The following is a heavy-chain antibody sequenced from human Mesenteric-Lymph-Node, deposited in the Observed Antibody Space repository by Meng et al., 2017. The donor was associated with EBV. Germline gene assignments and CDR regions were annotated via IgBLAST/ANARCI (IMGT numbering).Heavy chain of an antibody. CDR3: ARGWTLTYCGA. CDR1: GGSISSGSYY. V-gene: IGHV4-39*07. J-gene: IGHJ4*02. Sequence: QLRLQEAGRGLVQPSGTLSLPRTVSGGSISSGSYYWVWLRQRPGKGLEWIGSIYYSGSAHHNPSLKSRVTISVDTSKNQFSLKLSSVTAADTAVYYCARGWTLTYCGAWGQGTLVTVSS. CDR2: IYYSGSA. D-gene: IGHD2-21*01.